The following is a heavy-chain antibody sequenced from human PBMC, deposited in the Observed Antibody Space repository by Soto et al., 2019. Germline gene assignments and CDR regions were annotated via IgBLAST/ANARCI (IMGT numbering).Heavy chain of an antibody. CDR2: INPSGGST. J-gene: IGHJ3*02. Sequence: ASVKVSCKASGYTFTSYYMHWVRQAPGQGLEWMGIINPSGGSTSYAQKFQGRVTMTRDTSTSTVYMELSSLRSEDTAVYYCAREGGDWYDSSGTHAFDIRGQGTMVTVSS. V-gene: IGHV1-46*01. CDR3: AREGGDWYDSSGTHAFDI. D-gene: IGHD3-22*01. CDR1: GYTFTSYY.